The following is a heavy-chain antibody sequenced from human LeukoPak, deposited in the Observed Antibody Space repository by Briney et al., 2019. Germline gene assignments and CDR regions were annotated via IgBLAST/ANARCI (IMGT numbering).Heavy chain of an antibody. J-gene: IGHJ4*02. CDR2: IIPIFGTA. CDR3: ARDLWGYYDSSGYKYYFDY. D-gene: IGHD3-22*01. V-gene: IGHV1-69*05. CDR1: GGTFSSYA. Sequence: SSVKVSFKASGGTFSSYAISWVRQAPGQGLEWMGRIIPIFGTANYAQKFQGRVTITTDESTSTAYMELSSLRSEDTAVYYCARDLWGYYDSSGYKYYFDYWGQGTLVTVSS.